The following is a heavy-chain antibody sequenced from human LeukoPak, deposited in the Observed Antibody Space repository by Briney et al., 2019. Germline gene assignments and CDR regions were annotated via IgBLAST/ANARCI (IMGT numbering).Heavy chain of an antibody. CDR3: VRDVYDCSGSHWLDP. V-gene: IGHV3-11*06. D-gene: IGHD3-22*01. CDR1: QFTFNHYY. J-gene: IGHJ5*02. CDR2: IISSGVQT. Sequence: SGGSRRLSCAPAQFTFNHYYMSWLQQAPGKCLETMSYIISSGVQTEYEDYVKGRFTISRDNARNSLFLQMNSLRAEDTAVYYCVRDVYDCSGSHWLDPWGQGDLVTVYS.